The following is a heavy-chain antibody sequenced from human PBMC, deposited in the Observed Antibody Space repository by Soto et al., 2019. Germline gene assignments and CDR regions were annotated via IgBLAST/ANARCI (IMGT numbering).Heavy chain of an antibody. CDR1: GFSLSTSGVG. CDR3: AHKGRYRDGYKPTYCFDF. J-gene: IGHJ4*02. D-gene: IGHD3-10*01. Sequence: QITLKESGPTLVKPTQTLTLTCTFSGFSLSTSGVGVGWIRQPPGKALEWLALIYWDDDKRYSPSLKSRLNTPKDPPKHQLVLKMTNMDPVDTATYYCAHKGRYRDGYKPTYCFDFWGQGTLVTVSS. V-gene: IGHV2-5*02. CDR2: IYWDDDK.